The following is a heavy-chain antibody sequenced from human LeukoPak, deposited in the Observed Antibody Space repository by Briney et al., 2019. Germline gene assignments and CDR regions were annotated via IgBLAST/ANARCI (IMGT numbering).Heavy chain of an antibody. Sequence: ASVKVSCKASGYTFTGYCLHWVRQAPGQGLEWMGRINPNSGDTNYAQKFQGRVTMTRDTSISTAYMELSGLRSDDTAVYYCARDHPDCSGGSCYSWGQGTLVTVSS. CDR2: INPNSGDT. CDR3: ARDHPDCSGGSCYS. CDR1: GYTFTGYC. V-gene: IGHV1-2*06. D-gene: IGHD2-15*01. J-gene: IGHJ4*02.